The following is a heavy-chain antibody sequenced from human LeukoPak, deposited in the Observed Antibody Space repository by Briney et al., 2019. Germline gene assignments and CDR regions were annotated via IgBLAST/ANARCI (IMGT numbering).Heavy chain of an antibody. V-gene: IGHV1-8*01. CDR2: MNPNSGNT. Sequence: GASVKVSCKASGYTFTSYDINWVRQATGQGLEWMGWMNPNSGNTGYAQKFRGRVTMTRNTSISTAYMELSSLRSEDTAVYYCARAMKRITIFGVSRYYMDVWGKGTTVTVSS. D-gene: IGHD3-3*01. J-gene: IGHJ6*03. CDR1: GYTFTSYD. CDR3: ARAMKRITIFGVSRYYMDV.